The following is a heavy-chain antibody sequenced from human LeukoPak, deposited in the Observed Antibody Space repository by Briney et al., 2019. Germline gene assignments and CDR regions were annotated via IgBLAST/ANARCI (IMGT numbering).Heavy chain of an antibody. CDR1: GGSISSSSYY. Sequence: PSGTLSLTCTVSGGSISSSSYYWGWIRQPPGKGLEWIGSIYYSGSTYYNPSLKSRVTISADTSKNQFSLKLSSVTAADTAVYYCARAYCSGGSCYRYDYWGQGTLVTVSS. D-gene: IGHD2-15*01. CDR2: IYYSGST. V-gene: IGHV4-39*07. CDR3: ARAYCSGGSCYRYDY. J-gene: IGHJ4*02.